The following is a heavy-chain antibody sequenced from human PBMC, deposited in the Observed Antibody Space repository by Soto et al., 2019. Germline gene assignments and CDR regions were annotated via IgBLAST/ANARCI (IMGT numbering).Heavy chain of an antibody. J-gene: IGHJ6*02. CDR3: ARDLEGAHYGMDV. CDR2: IIPILGIA. CDR1: GGTFSSYT. Sequence: QVQLVQSGAEVKKPGSSVKVSCKASGGTFSSYTISWVRQAPGQGLEWMGRIIPILGIANYAQKFQGRVTITAHKSTSTAYMELSSLRSEVTAVYYCARDLEGAHYGMDVWGQGTTVTVSS. V-gene: IGHV1-69*08. D-gene: IGHD3-16*01.